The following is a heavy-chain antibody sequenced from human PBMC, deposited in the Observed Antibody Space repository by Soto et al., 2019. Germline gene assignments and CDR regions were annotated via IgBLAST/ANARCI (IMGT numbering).Heavy chain of an antibody. D-gene: IGHD6-13*01. CDR2: ISYDGSNK. J-gene: IGHJ4*02. CDR1: GFTFSSYG. CDR3: AKQGPAGGAAGDLDYFDY. Sequence: QVQLVESGGGVVQPGRSLRLSCAASGFTFSSYGMHWVRQAPGKGLEWVAVISYDGSNKYYADSVKGRFTISRDNSKNTLYLQMNSLRAEDTAVYYCAKQGPAGGAAGDLDYFDYWGQGTLVTVSS. V-gene: IGHV3-30*18.